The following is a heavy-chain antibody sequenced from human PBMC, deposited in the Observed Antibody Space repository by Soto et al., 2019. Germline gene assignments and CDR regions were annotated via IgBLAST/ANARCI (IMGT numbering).Heavy chain of an antibody. CDR2: ISYDGSNK. Sequence: GGSLRLSCAASGFTFSSYGMHWVRQAPGKGLEWVAVISYDGSNKYYADSVKGRFTISRDNSKNTLYLQMNSLRAEDTAVYYCARDSSSSWNRGYFQHWGQGTLVTVSS. V-gene: IGHV3-30*03. CDR3: ARDSSSSWNRGYFQH. CDR1: GFTFSSYG. J-gene: IGHJ1*01. D-gene: IGHD6-13*01.